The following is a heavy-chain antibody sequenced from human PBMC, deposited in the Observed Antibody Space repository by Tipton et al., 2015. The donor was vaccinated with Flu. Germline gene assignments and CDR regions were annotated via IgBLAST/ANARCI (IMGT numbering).Heavy chain of an antibody. D-gene: IGHD3-3*01. CDR2: INQDGIKK. CDR3: ARDHPPSITVLGEITDYFGMDV. Sequence: SLRLSCVASGFTFSNYWMSWVRQAPGKGLEWVANINQDGIKKYYVDSVKGRFTISRDNAKNSLYLQMNSLRAEDTAIYYCARDHPPSITVLGEITDYFGMDVWGQGTTVTVSS. J-gene: IGHJ6*02. V-gene: IGHV3-7*03. CDR1: GFTFSNYW.